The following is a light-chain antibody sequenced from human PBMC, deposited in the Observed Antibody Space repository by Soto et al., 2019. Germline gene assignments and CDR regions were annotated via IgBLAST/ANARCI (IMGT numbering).Light chain of an antibody. Sequence: QSVLTQPASVSGSHGQSITISCTGTSSDIGGYNYVSWYQQHPGKAPKLMIYDVGNRPSGVSNRFSGSKSGNTASLTISGLQAEDEADYYCNSYMSGSTLVFGGGTQLTVL. CDR3: NSYMSGSTLV. CDR2: DVG. J-gene: IGLJ2*01. CDR1: SSDIGGYNY. V-gene: IGLV2-14*03.